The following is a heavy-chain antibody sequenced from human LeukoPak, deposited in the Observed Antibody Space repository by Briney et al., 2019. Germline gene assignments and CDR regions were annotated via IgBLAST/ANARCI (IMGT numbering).Heavy chain of an antibody. D-gene: IGHD3-22*01. CDR3: ARDWPYYYDGSAYYNAFDI. J-gene: IGHJ3*02. V-gene: IGHV4-4*02. CDR1: GGSITSHNW. Sequence: PSETLSLTCAVSGGSITSHNWWSWVRQTPGEGLEWIGEIYHGGNTHYNTSLESRVSISVDTSKTQFSLNLSSVTAADTALYYCARDWPYYYDGSAYYNAFDIWGQGTMVTVSS. CDR2: IYHGGNT.